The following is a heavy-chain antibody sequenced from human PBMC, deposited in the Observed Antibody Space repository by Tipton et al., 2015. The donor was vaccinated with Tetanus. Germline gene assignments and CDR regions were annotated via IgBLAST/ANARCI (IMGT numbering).Heavy chain of an antibody. CDR1: GFTFSDYS. CDR3: ARGSSDKGAKNWLDP. J-gene: IGHJ5*02. CDR2: ISSSSTFI. Sequence: GSLRLSCAASGFTFSDYSMTWVRQAPGKGLEWVSFISSSSTFIYYADSVKGRFTISRGNAANSMYVQMNSLRVEDTAVYYCARGSSDKGAKNWLDPWGQGTLVTVS. D-gene: IGHD6-19*01. V-gene: IGHV3-21*01.